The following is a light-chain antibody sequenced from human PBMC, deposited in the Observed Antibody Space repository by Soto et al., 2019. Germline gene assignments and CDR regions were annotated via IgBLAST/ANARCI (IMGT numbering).Light chain of an antibody. Sequence: PGERATLSCRASQSVTNNYLAWYPQRPGLAPRLLIYGASTRTAGIPDRFTGSGSGTDFTLTISRLEPEDFAVYYCQQYGTSRTFGQGTKVDIK. CDR2: GAS. V-gene: IGKV3-20*01. CDR3: QQYGTSRT. J-gene: IGKJ1*01. CDR1: QSVTNNY.